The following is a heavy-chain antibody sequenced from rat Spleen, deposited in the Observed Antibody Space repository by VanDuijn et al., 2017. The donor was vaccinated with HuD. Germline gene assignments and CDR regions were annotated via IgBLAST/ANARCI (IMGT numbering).Heavy chain of an antibody. V-gene: IGHV2-63*01. D-gene: IGHD1-11*01. CDR1: GFSLTSYH. CDR2: MRYDGDT. Sequence: QVQLKESGPGLVQPSQTLSLTCTVSGFSLTSYHVSWVRQPPGKGLEWMGRMRYDGDTYYNSALKSRLSISRDTSKNQVFLKMNSLQTEDTATYYCVRDRDFGNYGYYFDYWGQGVTVTVSS. J-gene: IGHJ2*01. CDR3: VRDRDFGNYGYYFDY.